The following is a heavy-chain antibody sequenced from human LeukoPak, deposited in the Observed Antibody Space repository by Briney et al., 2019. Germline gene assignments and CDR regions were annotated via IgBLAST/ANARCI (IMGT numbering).Heavy chain of an antibody. J-gene: IGHJ4*02. V-gene: IGHV1-2*02. CDR2: IHPNSGGT. CDR3: TRALAGAAIDY. CDR1: GYTFTGYY. Sequence: ASVKVSCKASGYTFTGYYMHWVRQAPGQGLECMGWIHPNSGGTSYAQKFQGRVIMTRDASIGAAYMELSRLRSDDTAVYYCTRALAGAAIDYWGQGTLVTVSS. D-gene: IGHD3-16*01.